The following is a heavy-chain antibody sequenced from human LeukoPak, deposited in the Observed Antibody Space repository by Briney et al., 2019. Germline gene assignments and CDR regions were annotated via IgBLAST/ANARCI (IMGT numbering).Heavy chain of an antibody. CDR1: GFTVSRNY. J-gene: IGHJ4*02. CDR3: ARRGYYDSSGYDY. V-gene: IGHV3-21*01. Sequence: GGSLRLSCAASGFTVSRNYMSWVRQAPGKGLEWVSSISGSSSDIYYADSVKGRFTISRDNAKNSLYLQMNSLRAEDTAVYYCARRGYYDSSGYDYWGQGTLVTVSS. CDR2: ISGSSSDI. D-gene: IGHD3-22*01.